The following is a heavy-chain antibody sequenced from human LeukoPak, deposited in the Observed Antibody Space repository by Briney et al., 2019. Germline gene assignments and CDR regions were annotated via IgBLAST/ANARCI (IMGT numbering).Heavy chain of an antibody. V-gene: IGHV3-7*03. CDR1: GFTFSSYW. Sequence: GGSLRLSCAASGFTFSSYWMSWVRQAPGKGLEWVANIKQDGSEKYYVDSVKGRFTISRDNSKNTLYLQMNSLRAEDTAVYYCAKAGTYYYDSSGYFVVFDYWGQGTLVTVSS. CDR3: AKAGTYYYDSSGYFVVFDY. CDR2: IKQDGSEK. D-gene: IGHD3-22*01. J-gene: IGHJ4*02.